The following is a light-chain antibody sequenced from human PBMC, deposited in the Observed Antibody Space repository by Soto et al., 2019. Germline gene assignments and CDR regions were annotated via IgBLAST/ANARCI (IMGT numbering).Light chain of an antibody. Sequence: GFPQSPGTLSLSPGEKATLSCRTSQSVVNYQLAWYRQKPGQAPRLLIYNTFHRATGIPDRFSGTGSETDFTLTISRLEPEDFAVYHCQQYGALPPTFGQGTKVDI. J-gene: IGKJ1*01. CDR3: QQYGALPPT. V-gene: IGKV3-20*01. CDR2: NTF. CDR1: QSVVNYQ.